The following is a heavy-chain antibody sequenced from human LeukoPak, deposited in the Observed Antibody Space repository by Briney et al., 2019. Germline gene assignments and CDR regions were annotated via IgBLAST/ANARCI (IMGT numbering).Heavy chain of an antibody. CDR2: INPSGGST. J-gene: IGHJ4*02. CDR3: ATSRTARYEFDY. Sequence: GASVKVSCKAPGHTFTSYYMHWVRQAPGQGLEWMGIINPSGGSTSHAQKFQGRVTMTRDTSTSTVYMELSSLRSEDTAVYYCATSRTARYEFDYWGQGTLVTVSS. D-gene: IGHD2-21*02. CDR1: GHTFTSYY. V-gene: IGHV1-46*01.